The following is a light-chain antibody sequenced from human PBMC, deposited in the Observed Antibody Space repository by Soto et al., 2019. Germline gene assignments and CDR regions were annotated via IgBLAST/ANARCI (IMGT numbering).Light chain of an antibody. V-gene: IGLV2-23*01. CDR2: EAT. CDR1: SSDFGSYNL. Sequence: QSVLTQPASVSGSPGQSITISCTGSSSDFGSYNLVSWYQQHPGKVPKLIIYEATKRPSGVSNRFSGSKSGNTASLTISGLQAEDEADYYCCSYAGSSTPVVFGGGTKLTVL. CDR3: CSYAGSSTPVV. J-gene: IGLJ2*01.